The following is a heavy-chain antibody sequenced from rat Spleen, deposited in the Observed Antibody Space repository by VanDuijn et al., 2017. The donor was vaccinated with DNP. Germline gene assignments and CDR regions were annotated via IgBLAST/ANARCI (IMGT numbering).Heavy chain of an antibody. CDR1: GYSITSNY. CDR3: ARQPTGMDY. D-gene: IGHD1-7*01. V-gene: IGHV3-1*01. J-gene: IGHJ2*01. CDR2: ISYSDST. Sequence: EEQLQESGPGLVKPSQSLSLTCSVTGYSITSNYWGWILKFPGNKMEWIRPISYSDSTNYNPSLKSRISITRDTSKNQFFLQLNSVTTEDTATYYWARQPTGMDYWGQGVMVIVSS.